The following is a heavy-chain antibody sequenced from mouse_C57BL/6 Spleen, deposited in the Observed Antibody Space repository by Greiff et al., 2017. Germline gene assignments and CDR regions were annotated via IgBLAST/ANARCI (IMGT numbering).Heavy chain of an antibody. V-gene: IGHV1-64*01. CDR3: AIDSSGYVDAMDY. D-gene: IGHD3-2*02. CDR1: GYTFTSYW. J-gene: IGHJ4*01. CDR2: IHPNSGST. Sequence: VQLQQPGAELVKPGASVKLSCKASGYTFTSYWMHWVKQRPGQGLEWIGMIHPNSGSTNYNEKFKSKATLTVDKSSSTAYMQLSSLTSEDSAVYYCAIDSSGYVDAMDYWGQGTSVTVSS.